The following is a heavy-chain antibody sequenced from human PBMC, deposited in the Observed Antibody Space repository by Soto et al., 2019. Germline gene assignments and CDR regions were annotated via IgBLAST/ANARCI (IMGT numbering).Heavy chain of an antibody. V-gene: IGHV1-24*01. CDR1: GYTLTELS. CDR2: FDPEDGET. D-gene: IGHD1-7*01. CDR3: ATIAPITGTTPAFDI. J-gene: IGHJ3*02. Sequence: ASVKDSCKVSGYTLTELSMHWVRQAPGKGLEWMGGFDPEDGETIYAQKFQGRVTMTEDTSTDTAYMELSSLRSEDTAVYYCATIAPITGTTPAFDIWGQGTMVTVSS.